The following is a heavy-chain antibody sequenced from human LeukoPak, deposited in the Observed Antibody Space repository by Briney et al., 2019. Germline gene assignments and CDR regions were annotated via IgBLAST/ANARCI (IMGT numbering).Heavy chain of an antibody. CDR1: GGSISSSSYY. CDR3: AREADYGSGSYGYYYYYYMDV. Sequence: PSETLSLTCTVSGGSISSSSYYWGWIRQPPGKGLEWIGSIYYSGSTYYNPSLKSRVTISVDTSKNQFSLKLSSVTAADTAVYYCAREADYGSGSYGYYYYYYMDVWGKGTTVTISS. V-gene: IGHV4-39*07. CDR2: IYYSGST. J-gene: IGHJ6*03. D-gene: IGHD3-10*01.